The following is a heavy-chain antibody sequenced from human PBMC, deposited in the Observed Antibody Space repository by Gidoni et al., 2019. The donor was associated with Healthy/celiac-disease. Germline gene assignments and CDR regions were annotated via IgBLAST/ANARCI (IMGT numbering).Heavy chain of an antibody. J-gene: IGHJ4*02. V-gene: IGHV3-23*01. CDR3: AKGVGYCSSTSCAYGGY. Sequence: EVQLLESGGGLVQPGGSLRLSCAASGFTFSSYAMSWVRQAPGKGLEWVSAISGSGRSTYYADSVKGSFTISRDNSKNTLYLQMNSLRAEDTAVYYCAKGVGYCSSTSCAYGGYWGQETLVTVSS. D-gene: IGHD2-2*01. CDR2: ISGSGRST. CDR1: GFTFSSYA.